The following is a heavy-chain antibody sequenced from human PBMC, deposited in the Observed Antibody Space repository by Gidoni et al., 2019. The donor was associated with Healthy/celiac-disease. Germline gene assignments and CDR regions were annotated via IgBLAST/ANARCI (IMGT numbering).Heavy chain of an antibody. J-gene: IGHJ6*02. CDR1: GGTFSSYA. CDR2: IIPIFGTA. D-gene: IGHD3-3*01. Sequence: QVQLVQSGAAVKKPGSSVKVSCKASGGTFSSYALSWVRQAPGQGLEWMGGIIPIFGTANYAQKFQGRVTITADESTSTAYMELSSLRSEDTAVYYCATRITIFGVVSSQGNYYYGMDVWGQGTTVTVSS. V-gene: IGHV1-69*01. CDR3: ATRITIFGVVSSQGNYYYGMDV.